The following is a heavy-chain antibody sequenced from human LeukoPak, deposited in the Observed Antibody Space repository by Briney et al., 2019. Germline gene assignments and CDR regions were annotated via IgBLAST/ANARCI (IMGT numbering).Heavy chain of an antibody. Sequence: GGSLRLSRAASGFTFSAYAMSWIRQAPGKGLARASSISGSGGSTYYAGSVRGRFTVSRDNSKNTLYLQMNSLRAEDAAVYYCAKERPNYYDGNVHYYRRDCDYRGQGTLVTVSS. D-gene: IGHD3-22*01. J-gene: IGHJ4*02. CDR2: ISGSGGST. CDR1: GFTFSAYA. CDR3: AKERPNYYDGNVHYYRRDCDY. V-gene: IGHV3-23*01.